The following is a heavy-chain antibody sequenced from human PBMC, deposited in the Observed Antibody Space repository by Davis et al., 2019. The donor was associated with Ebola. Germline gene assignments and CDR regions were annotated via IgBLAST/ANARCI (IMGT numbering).Heavy chain of an antibody. D-gene: IGHD3-3*01. CDR3: TRQIDLAVLEWQGDFDY. V-gene: IGHV3-73*01. J-gene: IGHJ4*02. Sequence: GESLKISCAASGFTFSGSAMHWVRQASGKGLEWVGRIRSKANSYATAYAASVKGRFTISRDDSKNTAYLQMNSLKTEDTAVYYCTRQIDLAVLEWQGDFDYWGQGTLVTVSS. CDR2: IRSKANSYAT. CDR1: GFTFSGSA.